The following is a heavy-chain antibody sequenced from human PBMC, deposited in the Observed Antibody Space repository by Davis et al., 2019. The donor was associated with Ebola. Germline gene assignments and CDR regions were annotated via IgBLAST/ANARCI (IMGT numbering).Heavy chain of an antibody. D-gene: IGHD4-17*01. CDR1: GFTFSSYW. CDR3: SRGGAVKFDY. CDR2: INRDGSST. Sequence: PGGSLRLSCAASGFTFSSYWMHWVRQAPGKGLVWVAHINRDGSSTGYADSVKGRFTISRDNAKNTLYLQMNSLRDEDTALYYCSRGGAVKFDYWGQGTLVTVSS. J-gene: IGHJ4*02. V-gene: IGHV3-74*01.